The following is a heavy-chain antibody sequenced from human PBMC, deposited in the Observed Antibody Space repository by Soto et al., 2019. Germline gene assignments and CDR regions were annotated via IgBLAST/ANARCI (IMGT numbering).Heavy chain of an antibody. V-gene: IGHV4-39*01. CDR1: GDSFTIDSYY. CDR3: ARHSDKYVSSWYGLGS. Sequence: QLQLQESGPGLVKPSESLSLTCTVSGDSFTIDSYYWAWIRQPPGKGLEWLGTISHTGTTFHNPSLKSRLSMSVYTSKNQFSLNLSSVTAADTALYFCARHSDKYVSSWYGLGSWGQGTLVTGCS. CDR2: ISHTGTT. J-gene: IGHJ4*02. D-gene: IGHD6-13*01.